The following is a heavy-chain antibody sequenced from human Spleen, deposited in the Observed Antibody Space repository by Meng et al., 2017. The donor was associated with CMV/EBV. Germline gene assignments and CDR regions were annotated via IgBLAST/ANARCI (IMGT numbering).Heavy chain of an antibody. CDR1: GFTVSSDY. V-gene: IGHV3-53*01. D-gene: IGHD2-15*01. CDR3: AGAGVGTYDY. Sequence: GGSLRLSCAASGFTVSSDYMAWVRQAPGKGLEWVSGIYGDGRTYYADFVKGRFTISRDNAKNSLYLQMNSLRAEDTAVYYCAGAGVGTYDYWGQGTLVTVSS. CDR2: IYGDGRT. J-gene: IGHJ4*02.